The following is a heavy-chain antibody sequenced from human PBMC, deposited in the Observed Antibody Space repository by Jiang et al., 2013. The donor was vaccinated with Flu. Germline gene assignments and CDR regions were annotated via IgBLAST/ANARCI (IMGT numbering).Heavy chain of an antibody. V-gene: IGHV3-74*01. CDR3: ARDPINGDVVDD. CDR2: INTDGSST. J-gene: IGHJ4*02. Sequence: QLVESGGGLVQPGGSLRLSCAASGFTFSNFWMHWVRQAPGKGLMWVSRINTDGSSTNYADSVQGRFTVSRDNAKNTLFLQMNSLRAEDTAVYYCARDPINGDVVDDWGQGTLVTVSS. D-gene: IGHD4-17*01. CDR1: GFTFSNFW.